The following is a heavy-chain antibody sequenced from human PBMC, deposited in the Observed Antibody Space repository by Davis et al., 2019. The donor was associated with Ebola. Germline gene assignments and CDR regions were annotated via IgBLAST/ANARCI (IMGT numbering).Heavy chain of an antibody. CDR2: ISWNSGSI. Sequence: SLKISCAASGFTFDDYAMHWVRQAPGKGLEWVSGISWNSGSIGYADSVKGRFTISRDNAKNSLYLQMNSLRAEDTALYYCAKDINPWVAGASFGYWGQGTLVTVSS. V-gene: IGHV3-9*01. J-gene: IGHJ4*02. CDR1: GFTFDDYA. CDR3: AKDINPWVAGASFGY. D-gene: IGHD6-19*01.